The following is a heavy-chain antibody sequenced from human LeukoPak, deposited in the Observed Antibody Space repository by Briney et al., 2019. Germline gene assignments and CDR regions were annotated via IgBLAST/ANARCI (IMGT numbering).Heavy chain of an antibody. CDR3: ARDLNYNFDY. CDR1: GFAFSHHY. J-gene: IGHJ4*02. Sequence: GGSLRLSCVASGFAFSHHYMHWVRQAPGKGLVWVSRIDIDGNTNYADSVKGRFTTSRDNTKDTVYLQMNSLRAEDTAVYYCARDLNYNFDYWGQGALVTVSS. D-gene: IGHD5-24*01. V-gene: IGHV3-74*01. CDR2: IDIDGNT.